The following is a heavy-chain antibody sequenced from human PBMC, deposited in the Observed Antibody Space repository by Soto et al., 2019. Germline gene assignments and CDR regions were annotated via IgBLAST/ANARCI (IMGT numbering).Heavy chain of an antibody. Sequence: ASVKVSCKASGYTFTSYGISWVRQAPGQGLEWMGWISAYNGNTNYAQKLQGRVTMTTDTSTSTAYMELRSLRSDDTAVYYCARVRAELGYCSGGSCLPYYYGMDVWGQGTTVTVS. D-gene: IGHD2-15*01. CDR2: ISAYNGNT. J-gene: IGHJ6*02. CDR1: GYTFTSYG. V-gene: IGHV1-18*01. CDR3: ARVRAELGYCSGGSCLPYYYGMDV.